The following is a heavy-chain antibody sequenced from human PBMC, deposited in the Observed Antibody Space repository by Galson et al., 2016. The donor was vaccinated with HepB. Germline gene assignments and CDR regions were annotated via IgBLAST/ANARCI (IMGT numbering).Heavy chain of an antibody. CDR2: ISYDGSNK. CDR1: GFTFSSYA. Sequence: SLRLSCAASGFTFSSYAMHWVRQAPGKGLEWVAVISYDGSNKYYADSVKGRFTISRDNSKNTLYLQMNSLRAEDTAVYYCARFGDYAYYYYSMDVWGKGTTVTVPS. CDR3: ARFGDYAYYYYSMDV. D-gene: IGHD4-17*01. J-gene: IGHJ6*03. V-gene: IGHV3-30-3*01.